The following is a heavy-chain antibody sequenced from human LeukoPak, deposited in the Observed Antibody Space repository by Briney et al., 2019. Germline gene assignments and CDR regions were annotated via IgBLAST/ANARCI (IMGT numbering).Heavy chain of an antibody. D-gene: IGHD2-2*01. Sequence: GGSLRLSCAASGFTFSVYEMHWVRQAPGKGLEWVSDISSSGSVTYYADSVRGRFTTSRDNANNFLYLQMHSLRAEDTAIYYCSLLPAASPQDYWGQGTWVTVSS. CDR1: GFTFSVYE. J-gene: IGHJ4*02. CDR2: ISSSGSVT. V-gene: IGHV3-48*03. CDR3: SLLPAASPQDY.